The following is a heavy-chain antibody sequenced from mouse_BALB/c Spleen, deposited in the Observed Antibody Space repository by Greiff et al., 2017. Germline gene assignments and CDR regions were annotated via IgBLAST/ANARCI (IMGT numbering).Heavy chain of an antibody. V-gene: IGHV5-17*02. CDR2: ISSGSSTI. CDR1: GFTFSSFG. D-gene: IGHD3-2*01. J-gene: IGHJ4*01. CDR3: ARRDTLYYAMDY. Sequence: EVQRVESGGGLVQPGGSRKLSCAASGFTFSSFGMHWVRQAPEKGLEWVAYISSGSSTIYYADTVKGRFTISRDNPKNTLFLQMTSLRSEDTAMYYCARRDTLYYAMDYWGQGTSVTVSS.